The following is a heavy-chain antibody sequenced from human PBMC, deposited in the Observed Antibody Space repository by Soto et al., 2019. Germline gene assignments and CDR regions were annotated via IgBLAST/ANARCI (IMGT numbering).Heavy chain of an antibody. CDR1: GGPISGSSYC. J-gene: IGHJ4*02. CDR2: IYYSGSA. D-gene: IGHD2-2*01. V-gene: IGHV4-39*01. Sequence: SETLSLTCTVSGGPISGSSYCWGWVRQPPGKGLEWIGSIYYSGSAYYNPSLKSRVTISVDTSKNQFSLKLSSVTAADTAVYYCARQYCSSSICYSYFDYWGQGTLVTVSS. CDR3: ARQYCSSSICYSYFDY.